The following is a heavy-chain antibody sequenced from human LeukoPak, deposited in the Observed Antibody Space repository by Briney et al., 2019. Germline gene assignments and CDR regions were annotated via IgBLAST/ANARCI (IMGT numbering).Heavy chain of an antibody. V-gene: IGHV1-69*05. CDR2: IIPIFGTA. J-gene: IGHJ4*02. CDR1: GGTFSSYA. D-gene: IGHD6-13*01. CDR3: ARMPLPAGTIEDY. Sequence: SVKVSCKASGGTFSSYAISWVRQAPGQGLEWMGRIIPIFGTANYAQKFQGRVTITTDESTSTAYMELSSLRSEDTAVYCCARMPLPAGTIEDYWGQGTLVTVSS.